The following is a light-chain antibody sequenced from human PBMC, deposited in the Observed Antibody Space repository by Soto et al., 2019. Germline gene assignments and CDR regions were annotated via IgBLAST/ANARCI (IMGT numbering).Light chain of an antibody. CDR2: GAS. CDR3: QQYGGSMT. V-gene: IGKV3-20*01. CDR1: QSVSSTY. Sequence: EIVLTQSPGTLSLSPGDGATLSCRASQSVSSTYLAWYQQKPGQAPRLVIYGASNRATGIPDRFRGSGSGTDFTLTISRLEPEDFAVYYCQQYGGSMTFGQGTRLEIE. J-gene: IGKJ5*01.